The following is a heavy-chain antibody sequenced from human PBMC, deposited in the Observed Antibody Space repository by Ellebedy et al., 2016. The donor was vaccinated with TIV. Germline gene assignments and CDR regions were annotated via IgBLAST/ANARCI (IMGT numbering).Heavy chain of an antibody. Sequence: MPGGSLRLSCAVSGDSINTQNWWQWVRQTPGKGLEWIGESDHSGNVYYSPSFKSRFTILVDRSKNQFSLNLNSVTAADTAIYYCARVIGGCSDFSCYLDPWGQGILVTVSS. CDR1: GDSINTQNW. V-gene: IGHV4-4*02. CDR3: ARVIGGCSDFSCYLDP. D-gene: IGHD2-2*01. J-gene: IGHJ5*02. CDR2: SDHSGNV.